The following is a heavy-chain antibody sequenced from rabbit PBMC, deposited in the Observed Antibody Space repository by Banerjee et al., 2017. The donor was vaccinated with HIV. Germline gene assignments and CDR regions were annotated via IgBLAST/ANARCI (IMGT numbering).Heavy chain of an antibody. V-gene: IGHV1S45*01. J-gene: IGHJ2*01. CDR3: ARGGVASTGYTYAFDP. CDR1: GFSFSSGYW. CDR2: ICIGSGTT. D-gene: IGHD1-1*01. Sequence: QEQLVESGGGLVQPEGSLTLTCTVSGFSFSSGYWMRWVRQAPGKGLEWIGCICIGSGTTYYANWAKDRFTITKTTSTTLTLQMTSLTAADTATYFYARGGVASTGYTYAFDPWGQGTLVTV.